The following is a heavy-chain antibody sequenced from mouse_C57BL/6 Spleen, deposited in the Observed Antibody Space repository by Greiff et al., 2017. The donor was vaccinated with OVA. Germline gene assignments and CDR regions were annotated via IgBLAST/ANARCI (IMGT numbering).Heavy chain of an antibody. V-gene: IGHV1-54*01. D-gene: IGHD2-2*01. CDR2: IYPGSGGP. CDR3: ARGGYGYDERGDY. J-gene: IGHJ2*01. Sequence: VQLQQSGAELVRPGTSVKVSCKASGYAFTNYLIEWVKQRPGQGLEWIGVIYPGSGGPNYNEKFKGKATLTANKSSSTAYMHLSSRTSEDSEVYVCARGGYGYDERGDYWGQGTTRTVSS. CDR1: GYAFTNYL.